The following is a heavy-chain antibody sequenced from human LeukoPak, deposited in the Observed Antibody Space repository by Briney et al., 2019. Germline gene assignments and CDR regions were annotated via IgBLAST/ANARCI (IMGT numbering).Heavy chain of an antibody. D-gene: IGHD2-2*01. CDR1: GVTFSSYA. V-gene: IGHV1-69*01. J-gene: IGHJ4*02. Sequence: SVKVSCKAFGVTFSSYAIRWVRQAPGQGLEWIGGIIPIFGTANYAQKFQGRVTITADESTSTAYMELSSLRSEDTAVYYCARSLGTDQLLLRTFDDWGQGTLVTVSS. CDR3: ARSLGTDQLLLRTFDD. CDR2: IIPIFGTA.